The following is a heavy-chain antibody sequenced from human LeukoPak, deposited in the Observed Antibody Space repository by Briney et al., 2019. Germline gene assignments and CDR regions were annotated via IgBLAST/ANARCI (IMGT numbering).Heavy chain of an antibody. CDR1: EYIFTGYY. V-gene: IGHV1-2*02. CDR3: ARGGPSRGTGFYYFDY. J-gene: IGHJ4*02. Sequence: ASVEVSCKASEYIFTGYYIHWVRQAPGQGLEWMGWINPNSGGTNYAQKFQGRVAMTRDTSISTAYMELSRLRSDDTAVYYCARGGPSRGTGFYYFDYWGQGTLVTVSS. CDR2: INPNSGGT. D-gene: IGHD6-19*01.